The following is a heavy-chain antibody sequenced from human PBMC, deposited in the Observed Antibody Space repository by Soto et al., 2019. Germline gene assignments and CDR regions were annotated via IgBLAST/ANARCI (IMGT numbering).Heavy chain of an antibody. J-gene: IGHJ5*02. CDR3: ASRIRFGDRNPDH. D-gene: IGHD3-10*01. Sequence: QVQLVQSGAEVKKPGSSVKVSCKDSGGTFSSYAISWVRQAPGHGLEWMGGIIPIFGTANYAQKFQGRVTITADESTSTAYMELSSLRSEDTAVYYCASRIRFGDRNPDHWGQGTLVTVSS. V-gene: IGHV1-69*01. CDR1: GGTFSSYA. CDR2: IIPIFGTA.